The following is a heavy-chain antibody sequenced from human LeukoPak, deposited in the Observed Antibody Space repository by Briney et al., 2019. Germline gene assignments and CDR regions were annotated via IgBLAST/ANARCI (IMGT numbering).Heavy chain of an antibody. CDR1: GFTFSSYG. D-gene: IGHD6-13*01. CDR3: ARGRVSSSSWSSTYYYYFYMDV. V-gene: IGHV4-59*01. J-gene: IGHJ6*03. CDR2: IDHTGST. Sequence: GSLRLSCAASGFTFSSYGMHWVRQPPGKGLEWIGYIDHTGSTNYNPSLNSRVTISRDTSKNHFSLELSSVTAADTAVYFCARGRVSSSSWSSTYYYYFYMDVWGKGTTVTVSS.